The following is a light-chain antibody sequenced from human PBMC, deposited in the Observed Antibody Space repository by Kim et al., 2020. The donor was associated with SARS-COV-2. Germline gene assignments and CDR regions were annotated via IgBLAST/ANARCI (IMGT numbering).Light chain of an antibody. CDR1: QSISSSQ. CDR3: QQHGTT. CDR2: GTS. V-gene: IGKV3-20*01. J-gene: IGKJ1*01. Sequence: RSLSPGERATLSGRASQSISSSQLAGYQQRPGQAPRLLIYGTSSRATGIPDRFSGSGSGTDFSLTITRLEPEDFAVYYCQQHGTTFGPGTKVDIK.